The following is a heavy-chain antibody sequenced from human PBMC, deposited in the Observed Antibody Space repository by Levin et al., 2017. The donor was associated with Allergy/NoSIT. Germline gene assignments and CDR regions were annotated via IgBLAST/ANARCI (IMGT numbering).Heavy chain of an antibody. J-gene: IGHJ2*01. CDR2: IYYSGST. D-gene: IGHD5-18*01. CDR3: ARARIQGPWYFDL. Sequence: GSLRLSCTVSGGSISSYYWSWIRQPPGKGLEWIGYIYYSGSTNYNPSLKSRVTISVDTSKNQFSLKLSSVTAADTAVYYCARARIQGPWYFDLWGRGTLVTVSS. V-gene: IGHV4-59*01. CDR1: GGSISSYY.